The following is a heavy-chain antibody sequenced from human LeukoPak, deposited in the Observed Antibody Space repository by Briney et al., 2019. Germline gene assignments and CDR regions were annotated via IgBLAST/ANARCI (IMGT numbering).Heavy chain of an antibody. CDR1: GYSFTSYW. Sequence: GESLKISCKGSGYSFTSYWIGWVHQMPGKGLEWMGIIYPGDSDTRYSPSFQGQVTISADKSISTAYLQWSSLKASDTAMYYCARLGGYCGGGSCYAHWYFDYWGQGTLVTVSS. J-gene: IGHJ4*02. D-gene: IGHD2-15*01. CDR3: ARLGGYCGGGSCYAHWYFDY. CDR2: IYPGDSDT. V-gene: IGHV5-51*07.